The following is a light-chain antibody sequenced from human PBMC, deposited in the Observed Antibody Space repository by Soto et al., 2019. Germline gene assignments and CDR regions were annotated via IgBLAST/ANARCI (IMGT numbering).Light chain of an antibody. CDR3: QQYYSYPIT. CDR1: QSISIY. J-gene: IGKJ5*01. Sequence: DIQMTQSPSSLSASVGDRVTITCRASQSISIYLHWYQQKPGKAPKLLIYGASSLQSGVPSRFSGSGSGTDFTLAISSLQPEDSATYYCQQYYSYPITFGQGTRLETK. V-gene: IGKV1-39*01. CDR2: GAS.